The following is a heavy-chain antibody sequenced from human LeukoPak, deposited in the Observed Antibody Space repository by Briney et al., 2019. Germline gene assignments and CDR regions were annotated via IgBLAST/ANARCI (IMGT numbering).Heavy chain of an antibody. D-gene: IGHD2-15*01. V-gene: IGHV7-4-1*02. CDR2: INSNTGTP. J-gene: IGHJ4*02. CDR3: ARDHKAYCDGGSCSDLSPKF. Sequence: GASVKVSCKASGYTFTSFAMNWVRQAPGEGLEWMGWINSNTGTPTYAQGFTSRFVFSLDTSLNTAYLQISSLKTEDTAIYYCARDHKAYCDGGSCSDLSPKFWGQGTLVAASS. CDR1: GYTFTSFA.